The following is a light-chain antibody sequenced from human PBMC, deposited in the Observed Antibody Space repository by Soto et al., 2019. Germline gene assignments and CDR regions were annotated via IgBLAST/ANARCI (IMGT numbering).Light chain of an antibody. Sequence: IQLTQSPSSLSASVGDRVTITCRASQGISSYLAWYQQKPGKAPKLLIYAASTLQSGVPARFSGSGSGTDFTLIISSLQPEDFATYYCRQLNNYPPTFGGGTKVEIK. J-gene: IGKJ4*01. CDR1: QGISSY. CDR2: AAS. V-gene: IGKV1-9*01. CDR3: RQLNNYPPT.